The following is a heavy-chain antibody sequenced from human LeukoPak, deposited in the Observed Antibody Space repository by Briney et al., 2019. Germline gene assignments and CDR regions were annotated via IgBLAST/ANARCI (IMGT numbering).Heavy chain of an antibody. CDR1: GGSFSGYY. CDR3: ARGREYTSGYRVTELGSGYSDY. Sequence: PSETLSLTCAVYGGSFSGYYWSWTRQPPGKGLEWIGEINHSGSTNYNPSLKSRVTISVDTYKNKFSLKLSSVTAADTAVYYCARGREYTSGYRVTELGSGYSDYWGQGTLVTVSS. J-gene: IGHJ4*02. V-gene: IGHV4-34*01. CDR2: INHSGST. D-gene: IGHD5-18*01.